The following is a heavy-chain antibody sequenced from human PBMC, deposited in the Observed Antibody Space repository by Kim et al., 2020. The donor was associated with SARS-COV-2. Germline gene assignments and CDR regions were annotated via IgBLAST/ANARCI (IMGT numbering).Heavy chain of an antibody. V-gene: IGHV4-4*07. Sequence: SLKTRVTISGTTSKNQFSLKLSYVTAADTAVYYCARDQLRYFDWLWPFDPWGQGTLVTVSS. CDR3: ARDQLRYFDWLWPFDP. J-gene: IGHJ5*02. D-gene: IGHD3-9*01.